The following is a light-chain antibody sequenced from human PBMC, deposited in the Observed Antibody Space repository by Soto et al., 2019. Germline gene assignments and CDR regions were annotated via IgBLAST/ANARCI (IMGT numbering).Light chain of an antibody. V-gene: IGKV4-1*01. CDR1: QSILYSSNNQNY. Sequence: DILMTQSPDALAVSLGERATIYCKASQSILYSSNNQNYLAWYQQRPGQPPKLLIYWASTRESGVPDRFSGTESGTDFTLTISSLQDEDAAVYYCQQYFSIPWTFGQGTKVDIK. J-gene: IGKJ1*01. CDR3: QQYFSIPWT. CDR2: WAS.